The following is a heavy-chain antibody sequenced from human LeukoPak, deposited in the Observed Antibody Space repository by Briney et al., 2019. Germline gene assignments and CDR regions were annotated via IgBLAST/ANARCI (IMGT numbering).Heavy chain of an antibody. CDR1: GGSISSYY. V-gene: IGHV4-59*01. CDR2: IYYSGST. CDR3: ARYQTYFDWRLDNWFDP. Sequence: SETLSLTCTVSGGSISSYYWSWIRQPPGKGLEWIGYIYYSGSTNYNPSLKSRVTISVDTSKNQFSLKLSSVTAADTAVYYCARYQTYFDWRLDNWFDPWGQGTLVTVSS. J-gene: IGHJ5*02. D-gene: IGHD3-9*01.